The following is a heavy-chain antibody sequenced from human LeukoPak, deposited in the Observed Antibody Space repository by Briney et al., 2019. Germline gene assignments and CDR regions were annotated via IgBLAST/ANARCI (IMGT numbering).Heavy chain of an antibody. CDR2: IIPILGIA. V-gene: IGHV1-69*04. D-gene: IGHD3-22*01. Sequence: ASVKVSCKASGGTFSSYAISWVRQAPGQGLEWMGRIIPILGIANYAQKFQGRVTITADKSTSTAYMELSSLRSEDTAVYYCASTSTDYYDSSGYPDYWGQGTLVTVSS. CDR1: GGTFSSYA. J-gene: IGHJ4*02. CDR3: ASTSTDYYDSSGYPDY.